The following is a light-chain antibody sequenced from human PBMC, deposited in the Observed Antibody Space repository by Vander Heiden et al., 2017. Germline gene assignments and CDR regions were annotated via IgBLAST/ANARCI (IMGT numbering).Light chain of an antibody. Sequence: NQMTQSPSPLSASVGDRVTITFRASQSISSWLAWYQQKPGKAPKLLIYKASSLESGVPSRFSGSGSGTEFTLTISSLQPDDFATYYCQQYYSYSWTFGPGTKVEIK. V-gene: IGKV1-5*03. J-gene: IGKJ1*01. CDR1: QSISSW. CDR2: KAS. CDR3: QQYYSYSWT.